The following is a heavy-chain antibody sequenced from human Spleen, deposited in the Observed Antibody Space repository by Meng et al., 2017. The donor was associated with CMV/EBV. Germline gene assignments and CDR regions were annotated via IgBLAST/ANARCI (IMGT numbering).Heavy chain of an antibody. CDR3: ARVEVLDYYYAMDV. Sequence: SGGSVSSGSYYWSWIRQPPGKGLEWIGYIYYSGSTNYNPSLKSRVTISVDTSKNQFSLKLSSVTAADTAVFYCARVEVLDYYYAMDVWGRGTTVTVSS. CDR2: IYYSGST. CDR1: GGSVSSGSYY. V-gene: IGHV4-61*01. J-gene: IGHJ6*02.